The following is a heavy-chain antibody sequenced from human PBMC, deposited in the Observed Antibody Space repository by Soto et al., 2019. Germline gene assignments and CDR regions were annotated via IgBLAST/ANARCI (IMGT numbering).Heavy chain of an antibody. V-gene: IGHV1-69*01. CDR3: ARRIIRSCGYYYGPYDAFDI. CDR1: GGTFSSYA. CDR2: IIPIFGTA. D-gene: IGHD3-22*01. J-gene: IGHJ3*02. Sequence: QVQLVQSGAEVKKPGSSVKVSCKASGGTFSSYAISWVRQAPGQGLEWMGGIIPIFGTANYAQKFQGRVTITADESTSTAYMELSSLRSEDTAVYYCARRIIRSCGYYYGPYDAFDIWGQGTMVTVSS.